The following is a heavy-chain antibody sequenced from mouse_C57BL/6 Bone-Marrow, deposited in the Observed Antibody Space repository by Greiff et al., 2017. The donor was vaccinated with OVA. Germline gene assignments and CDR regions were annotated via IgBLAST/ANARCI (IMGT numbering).Heavy chain of an antibody. CDR1: GYTFTSYW. J-gene: IGHJ2*01. V-gene: IGHV1-55*01. CDR3: ARRIATVEYFDY. Sequence: QVQLQQPGAELVKPGASVKMSCKASGYTFTSYWITWVKQRPGQGLEWIGDIYPGSGSTNYNEKFKSKATLTVDTSSSTAYMQLSSLTSEDSAVYYCARRIATVEYFDYWGQGTTLTVSS. CDR2: IYPGSGST. D-gene: IGHD1-1*01.